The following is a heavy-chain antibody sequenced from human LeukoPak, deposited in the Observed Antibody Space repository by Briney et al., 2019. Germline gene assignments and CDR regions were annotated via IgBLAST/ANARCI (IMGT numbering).Heavy chain of an antibody. CDR3: ASPGQWLVLRVAFDI. D-gene: IGHD6-19*01. CDR2: ISGSGGST. J-gene: IGHJ3*02. V-gene: IGHV3-23*01. Sequence: PGGSLRLSCAASGFTFSSYAMSWVRQAPGKGLEWVSAISGSGGSTYYADSVKGWFTISRDNSKNTLYLQMNSLRAEDTAVYYCASPGQWLVLRVAFDIWGQGTMVTVSS. CDR1: GFTFSSYA.